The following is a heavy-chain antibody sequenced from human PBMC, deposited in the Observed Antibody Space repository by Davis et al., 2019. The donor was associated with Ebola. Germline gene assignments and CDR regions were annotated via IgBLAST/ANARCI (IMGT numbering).Heavy chain of an antibody. D-gene: IGHD4-17*01. CDR3: ARETVTTSYYGMDV. V-gene: IGHV3-23*01. CDR1: VITFSSYA. J-gene: IGHJ6*04. Sequence: GESLKISCTDSVITFSSYAMTWVRQAPGKGLEWVSAISGSGGSTYYADSVKGRFTISRDNSKNTLYLQMNSLRAEDTAVYYCARETVTTSYYGMDVWGKGTTVTVSS. CDR2: ISGSGGST.